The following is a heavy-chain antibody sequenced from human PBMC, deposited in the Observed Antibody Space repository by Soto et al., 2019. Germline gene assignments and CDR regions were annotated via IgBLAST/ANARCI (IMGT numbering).Heavy chain of an antibody. CDR2: IWYDGSNK. CDR1: GFTFSSYG. CDR3: GRGGGWGRVSSGWYDY. Sequence: QVQLVESGGGVVQPGRSLRLSCAASGFTFSSYGMHWVRQAPGKGLEWVAVIWYDGSNKYYADSVKGRFTISRDNSKNTIYLQRNSVRAEDPAVYYCGRGGGWGRVSSGWYDYWGQGTLVTVSS. D-gene: IGHD6-19*01. J-gene: IGHJ4*02. V-gene: IGHV3-33*01.